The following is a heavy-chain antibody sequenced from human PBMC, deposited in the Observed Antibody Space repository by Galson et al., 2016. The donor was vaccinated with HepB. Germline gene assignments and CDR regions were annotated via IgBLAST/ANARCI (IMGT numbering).Heavy chain of an antibody. CDR2: ISHSGDTT. Sequence: SLRLSCAASGFTFTIYAMSWVRQAPGKGLEWVSTISHSGDTTYYADSVKGRFTISRDNSKNTVFLHMSSLRAEDTAIYHCANNGNLDNWGQGTLVSVSS. CDR1: GFTFTIYA. V-gene: IGHV3-23*01. J-gene: IGHJ4*02. CDR3: ANNGNLDN. D-gene: IGHD1-14*01.